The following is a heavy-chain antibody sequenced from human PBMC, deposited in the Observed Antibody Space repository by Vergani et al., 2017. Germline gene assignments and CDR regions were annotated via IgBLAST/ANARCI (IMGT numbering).Heavy chain of an antibody. D-gene: IGHD3/OR15-3a*01. J-gene: IGHJ4*02. V-gene: IGHV3-15*01. CDR3: VADVPSQRSQIDF. CDR1: GFTFRNNA. CDR2: IRNDGTT. Sequence: EVHLLESGGGLVQTGGSQRLSCVASGFTFRNNAMSWVRQAPGKGLEWVGRIRNDGTTEYPAPVKGRFAISRDDSKNTVFLQMNSLKTDDTAVYFCVADVPSQRSQIDFWGRGTLVTVSS.